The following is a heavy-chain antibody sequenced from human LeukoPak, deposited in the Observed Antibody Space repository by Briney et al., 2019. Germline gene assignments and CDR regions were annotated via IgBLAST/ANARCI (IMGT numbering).Heavy chain of an antibody. CDR3: ARRRAEGGSNGHYNWFDP. V-gene: IGHV4-59*08. CDR2: ILYSGGT. Sequence: KPSETLSLTCTVSGGSINSYYWGWIRQPPGKGLEWIGYILYSGGTRYNPSLQSRATISVDTSKNQFSLNLSSVTAADTAVYYCARRRAEGGSNGHYNWFDPWGQGTLVTVSS. D-gene: IGHD6-13*01. CDR1: GGSINSYY. J-gene: IGHJ5*02.